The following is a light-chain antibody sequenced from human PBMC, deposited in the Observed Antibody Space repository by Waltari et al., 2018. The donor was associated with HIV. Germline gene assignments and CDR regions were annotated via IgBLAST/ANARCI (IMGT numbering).Light chain of an antibody. Sequence: SYALTQPPSVSVAPGQTASIACGGNNIGSKSVHWYRQKTGQAPVLVVYDDSDRPAWITVRVTGSSSGNTATLTISRVEAGDEADYYCQVWDSTSDQQVFGGGTRLTVL. J-gene: IGLJ2*01. CDR3: QVWDSTSDQQV. CDR2: DDS. CDR1: NIGSKS. V-gene: IGLV3-21*02.